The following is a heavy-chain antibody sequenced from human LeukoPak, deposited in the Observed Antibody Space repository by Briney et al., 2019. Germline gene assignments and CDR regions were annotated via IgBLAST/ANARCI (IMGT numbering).Heavy chain of an antibody. J-gene: IGHJ4*02. CDR1: GYSFTSYW. V-gene: IGHV5-51*01. Sequence: GESLKISFKGSGYSFTSYWIGWVRQMPGKGLEWMGIIYPGDSETRYSPSFQGQVTISADKSISTAYLQWSSLKASDTAMYYCARHAPYSGSYYPDYWGQGTLVTVSS. CDR3: ARHAPYSGSYYPDY. D-gene: IGHD1-26*01. CDR2: IYPGDSET.